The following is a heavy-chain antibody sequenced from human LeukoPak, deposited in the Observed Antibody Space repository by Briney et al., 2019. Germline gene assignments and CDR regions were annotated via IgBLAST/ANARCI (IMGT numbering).Heavy chain of an antibody. CDR1: GGSFSGYY. J-gene: IGHJ4*02. V-gene: IGHV4-34*01. D-gene: IGHD3-16*01. CDR2: INHSGST. CDR3: ARGYPPAKIMIT. Sequence: SETLSLTCAVYGGSFSGYYWSWIRQPPGKGLEWIGEINHSGSTNYNPSLKSRVTISVDTSKNQFSLKLSSVTAADTAVYYCARGYPPAKIMITWGQGTLVAVSS.